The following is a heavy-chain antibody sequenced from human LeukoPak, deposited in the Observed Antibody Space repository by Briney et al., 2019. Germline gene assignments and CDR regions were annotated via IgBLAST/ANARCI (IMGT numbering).Heavy chain of an antibody. Sequence: ASVKASCKASGYTFTSYDINWVRQATGQGLEWMGWMNPNSGNTGYAQKFQGRVTMTRNTSISTAYMELSSLRSEDTAVYYCARDITMIVPGSYWGQGTLVTVSS. V-gene: IGHV1-8*01. CDR3: ARDITMIVPGSY. D-gene: IGHD3-22*01. CDR1: GYTFTSYD. CDR2: MNPNSGNT. J-gene: IGHJ4*02.